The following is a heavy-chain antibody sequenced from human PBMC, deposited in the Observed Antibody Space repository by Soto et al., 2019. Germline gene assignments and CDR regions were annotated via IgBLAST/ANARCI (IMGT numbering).Heavy chain of an antibody. Sequence: GGSLRLSCAASGFTFSSYAMHWVRQAPGKGLEWVAVISYDGSNKYYADSVKGRFTISRDNSKNTLYLQMNSLRAEDTAVYYCARSIGYSSSSESDYWGQGTLVTVSS. D-gene: IGHD6-6*01. CDR2: ISYDGSNK. CDR1: GFTFSSYA. CDR3: ARSIGYSSSSESDY. J-gene: IGHJ4*02. V-gene: IGHV3-30-3*01.